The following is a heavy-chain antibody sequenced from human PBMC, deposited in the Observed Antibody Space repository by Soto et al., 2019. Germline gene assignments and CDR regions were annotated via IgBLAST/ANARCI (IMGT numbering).Heavy chain of an antibody. V-gene: IGHV1-69*13. J-gene: IGHJ3*02. CDR1: GGTFSSYA. D-gene: IGHD3-22*01. Sequence: RASVKVSCKASGGTFSSYAISWVRQAPGQGLEWMGGIIPIFGTANYAQKFQGRVTITADESTSTAYMELSSLRSEDTAVYYCARDTYYYDSSGYYPHAFDIWGQGTMVTVSS. CDR2: IIPIFGTA. CDR3: ARDTYYYDSSGYYPHAFDI.